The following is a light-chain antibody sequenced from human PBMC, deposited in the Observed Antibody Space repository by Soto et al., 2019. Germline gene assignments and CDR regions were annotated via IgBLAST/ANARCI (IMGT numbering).Light chain of an antibody. CDR2: EVS. Sequence: QAVRTQPASVSGSPGQSITISCTGTSSDVGGYNYVSWYQQHPGKAPKLMIYEVSNRPSGVSNRFSGSKSGNTASLTISGLQAEDEADYYCSSYTSSSTPYVFGTGTK. CDR1: SSDVGGYNY. CDR3: SSYTSSSTPYV. J-gene: IGLJ1*01. V-gene: IGLV2-14*01.